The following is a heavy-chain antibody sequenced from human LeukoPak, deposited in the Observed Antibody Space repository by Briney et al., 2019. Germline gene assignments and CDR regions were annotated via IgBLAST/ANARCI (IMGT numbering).Heavy chain of an antibody. Sequence: PSETLSLTCTVSGCSISSYYWSWIRQPPGKGLGWIGDIYYIGSTNYNLSFKRRVTISVDTSNNQFTLKLNAVTAADTAVYYCARGQDIVVVPAGGDPYYYYGIDVWGQGTTVIVTS. V-gene: IGHV4-59*01. CDR3: ARGQDIVVVPAGGDPYYYYGIDV. CDR1: GCSISSYY. D-gene: IGHD2-2*01. J-gene: IGHJ6*02. CDR2: IYYIGST.